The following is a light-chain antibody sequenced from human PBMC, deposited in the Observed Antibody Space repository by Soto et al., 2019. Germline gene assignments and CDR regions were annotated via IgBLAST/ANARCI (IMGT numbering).Light chain of an antibody. J-gene: IGKJ2*01. V-gene: IGKV3-15*01. CDR2: GAS. CDR1: QSVSSY. CDR3: QQYSSWLHT. Sequence: EIVMTQSPATLSGSPGERVTLSCRASQSVSSYLAWYQQKPGQAPSLLLYGASTRATGVPARFSGSGSGTEFTLTISSLQSEDFAVYYCQQYSSWLHTFGQGTK.